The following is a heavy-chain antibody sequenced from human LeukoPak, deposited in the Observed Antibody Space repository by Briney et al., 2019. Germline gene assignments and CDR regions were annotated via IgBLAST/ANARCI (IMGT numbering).Heavy chain of an antibody. J-gene: IGHJ4*02. CDR1: GGSIGSYY. V-gene: IGHV4-59*08. CDR2: IYYSGST. D-gene: IGHD3-22*01. CDR3: ARSEDDSSGYYY. Sequence: SETLSLTCTVSGGSIGSYYWSWIRQPPGKGLEWIGYIYYSGSTNYNPSLKSRVTISVDTSKNQFSLKLSSVTAADTAVYYCARSEDDSSGYYYWGQGTLVTVSS.